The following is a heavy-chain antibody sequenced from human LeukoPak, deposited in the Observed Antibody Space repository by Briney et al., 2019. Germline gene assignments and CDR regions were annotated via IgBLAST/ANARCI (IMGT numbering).Heavy chain of an antibody. CDR1: GGTFSSYA. J-gene: IGHJ5*02. CDR2: IIPIFGTA. Sequence: SVKVSCKASGGTFSSYAISWARQAPGQGLEWMGGIIPIFGTANYAQKFQGRVTITADESTSTAYMELSSLRSEDTAVYYCARGVWSSGSGWFDPWGQGTLVTVSS. V-gene: IGHV1-69*13. D-gene: IGHD6-19*01. CDR3: ARGVWSSGSGWFDP.